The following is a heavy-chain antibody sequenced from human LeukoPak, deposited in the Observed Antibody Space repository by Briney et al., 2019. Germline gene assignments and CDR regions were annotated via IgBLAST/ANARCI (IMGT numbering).Heavy chain of an antibody. Sequence: GASVKVSCKASGYTFTSYSINWVRQAPGQGLEWMGWISAYNGNTNYAQKLQGRVTMTTDTSTSTAYMELRSLRSDDTAVYYCARPQEEDGYNYNWAFDYWGQGTLVTDSS. CDR2: ISAYNGNT. CDR3: ARPQEEDGYNYNWAFDY. D-gene: IGHD5-24*01. CDR1: GYTFTSYS. V-gene: IGHV1-18*01. J-gene: IGHJ4*02.